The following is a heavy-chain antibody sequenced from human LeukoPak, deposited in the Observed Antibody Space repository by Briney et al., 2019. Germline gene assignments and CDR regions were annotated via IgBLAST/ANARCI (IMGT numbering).Heavy chain of an antibody. D-gene: IGHD5-12*01. CDR2: ISYDGSNK. CDR1: GFTFSTYS. J-gene: IGHJ4*02. CDR3: ARGGSGYYLYYFDY. V-gene: IGHV3-30*04. Sequence: GGSLRLSCAASGFTFSTYSMHWVRQAPGKGLQWVAVISYDGSNKYYAESVQGRFTISRDNSKNTLYLQINSLRAEDTAMYYCARGGSGYYLYYFDYWGQGTLVTVSS.